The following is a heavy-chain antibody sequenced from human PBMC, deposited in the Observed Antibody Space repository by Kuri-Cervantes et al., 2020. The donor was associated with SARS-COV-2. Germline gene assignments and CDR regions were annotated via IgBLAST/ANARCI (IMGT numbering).Heavy chain of an antibody. CDR3: AKSVAGPFDY. J-gene: IGHJ4*02. CDR2: INSDGSST. Sequence: GESLKISCAASGFTFSSYWMHWVRQAPGKGLVWVSRINSDGSSTSYADSVKGRFTISRDNSKNTPYLQMNSLRAEDTAVYYCAKSVAGPFDYWGQGTLVTVSS. V-gene: IGHV3-74*01. CDR1: GFTFSSYW. D-gene: IGHD6-19*01.